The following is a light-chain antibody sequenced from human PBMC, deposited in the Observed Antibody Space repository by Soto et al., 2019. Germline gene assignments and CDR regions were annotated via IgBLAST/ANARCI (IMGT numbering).Light chain of an antibody. Sequence: EIVLTQSPATLSLSPGERATLSCRASQSVSSYLAWYQQKPGQAPRLLIYDASNRATGIPARFSGSGSRTDFTLTISSLEPEDFAVYYCQQRSNWPWAFGPGTKVDIK. V-gene: IGKV3-11*01. J-gene: IGKJ3*01. CDR3: QQRSNWPWA. CDR2: DAS. CDR1: QSVSSY.